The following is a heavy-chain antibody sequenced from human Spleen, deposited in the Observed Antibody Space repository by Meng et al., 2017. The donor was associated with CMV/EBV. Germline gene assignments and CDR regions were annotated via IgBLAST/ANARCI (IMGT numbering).Heavy chain of an antibody. CDR1: GFTFSSYA. V-gene: IGHV3-21*06. CDR3: ARGRVLEVPQGAFDI. Sequence: GGSLRLSCAASGFTFSSYAMHWVRQAPGKGLEWLSSIGSSGSNLYYADSVKGRFTISRDNAQNSLYLQMNSLRAEDTAVYYCARGRVLEVPQGAFDIWGQGTMVTVSS. D-gene: IGHD2-2*01. J-gene: IGHJ3*02. CDR2: IGSSGSNL.